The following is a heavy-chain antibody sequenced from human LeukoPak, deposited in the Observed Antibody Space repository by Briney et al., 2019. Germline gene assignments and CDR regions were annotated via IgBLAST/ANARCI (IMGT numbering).Heavy chain of an antibody. CDR2: VNRDGSET. V-gene: IGHV3-7*03. J-gene: IGHJ6*02. Sequence: GGSLRLSCAASGFALSSHWMTWVRQVPGRGPEWVANVNRDGSETYYLDSVKGRFTISKDNAKNSLYLQMNSLRAEDTALYHCARNNGMDVWGQGTKVIVSS. CDR1: GFALSSHW. CDR3: ARNNGMDV.